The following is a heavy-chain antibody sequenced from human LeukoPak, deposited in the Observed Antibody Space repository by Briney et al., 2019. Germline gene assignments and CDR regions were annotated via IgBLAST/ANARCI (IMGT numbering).Heavy chain of an antibody. V-gene: IGHV5-51*01. J-gene: IGHJ3*02. Sequence: GESLKISCQGSGYSFTSYWIAWFRQMPGKGLEWMGIIYPADSDTRYSPSFQGQVSISADNSMSIAYLQWRSLKASDTAMYYCARPHYYGSGSYYSGFDIWGQGTMVTVSS. CDR1: GYSFTSYW. D-gene: IGHD3-10*01. CDR2: IYPADSDT. CDR3: ARPHYYGSGSYYSGFDI.